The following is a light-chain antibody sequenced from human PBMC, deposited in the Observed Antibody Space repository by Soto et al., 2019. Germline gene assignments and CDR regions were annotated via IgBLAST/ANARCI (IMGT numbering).Light chain of an antibody. CDR3: QQYYSYPRT. CDR1: QGISSY. V-gene: IGKV1-8*01. CDR2: AAS. Sequence: AIRMTQSPSSLSASPGDRVTITCRASQGISSYLAWYQQKPGKAPKLLIYAASTWQSGVPSRFSGSGSGTDFTLTISSLQSEDFATYYCQQYYSYPRTFGQGTKVEIK. J-gene: IGKJ1*01.